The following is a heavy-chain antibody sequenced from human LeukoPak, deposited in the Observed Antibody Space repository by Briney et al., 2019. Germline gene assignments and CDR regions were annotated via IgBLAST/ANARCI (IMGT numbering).Heavy chain of an antibody. V-gene: IGHV3-74*03. CDR3: AREARVGGALQY. D-gene: IGHD1-26*01. CDR1: GPTFSTFW. CDR2: INPDGSSR. Sequence: PAGSLRPSCAAAGPTFSTFWMHWVRQAPGKVLAWVARINPDGSSRTYANSVQGRVTISRDTAKDTLFLQMNSLRAEDTAVYYCAREARVGGALQYWGQGTPVTVSS. J-gene: IGHJ4*02.